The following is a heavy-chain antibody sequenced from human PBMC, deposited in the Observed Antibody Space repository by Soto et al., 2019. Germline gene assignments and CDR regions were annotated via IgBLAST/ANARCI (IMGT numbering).Heavy chain of an antibody. CDR2: IYYSGRT. V-gene: IGHV4-30-4*01. J-gene: IGHJ4*02. CDR1: GGSINSGDYY. Sequence: SETLSLTCNVSGGSINSGDYYWSWIRQPPGKGLEWIGYIYYSGRTYYNPSLKSRVTISVDASKKQFSLKLTSVTAADTAVYYCARDGSHYYDSSGYYDYWGQGALVTVSS. CDR3: ARDGSHYYDSSGYYDY. D-gene: IGHD3-22*01.